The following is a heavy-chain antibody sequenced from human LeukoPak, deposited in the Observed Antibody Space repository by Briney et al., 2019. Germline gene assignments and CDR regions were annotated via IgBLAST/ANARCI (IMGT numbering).Heavy chain of an antibody. CDR2: IKEDEIEI. D-gene: IGHD3-22*01. CDR3: ARGGFRHFDP. V-gene: IGHV3-7*01. J-gene: IGHJ5*02. CDR1: GFAFNSQT. Sequence: GSLILSCAASGFAFNSQTMSWVRQAPGKGLEWVASIKEDEIEIHYVDSVKGRFTISRDNAKDSLYLQMNSLRVEDTAVYYCARGGFRHFDPWGQGTLVTVSS.